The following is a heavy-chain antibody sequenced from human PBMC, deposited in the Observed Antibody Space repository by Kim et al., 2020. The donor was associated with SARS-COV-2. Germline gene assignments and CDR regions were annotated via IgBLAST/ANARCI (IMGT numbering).Heavy chain of an antibody. J-gene: IGHJ6*02. CDR3: VREAGPHQLVGHYYGMDV. D-gene: IGHD6-13*01. V-gene: IGHV3-23*01. Sequence: VKGRFTISRDKSKDTVHLQMSSLRAEDTAVYFCVREAGPHQLVGHYYGMDVWGQGTTVTVSS.